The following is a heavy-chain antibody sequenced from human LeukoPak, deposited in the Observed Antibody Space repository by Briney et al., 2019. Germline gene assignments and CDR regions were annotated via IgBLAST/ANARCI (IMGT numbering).Heavy chain of an antibody. CDR2: IYFSGST. Sequence: PSETLSLTCTVSGGSISSSSYYWGWIRQPPGKGLELIGSIYFSGSTAYSPSLKSRVNKSVDTSKNQFSLKLSSVTAADTAVYFCASRPTTWGFFDSWGQGTLVTVSS. V-gene: IGHV4-39*01. D-gene: IGHD4-17*01. J-gene: IGHJ4*02. CDR1: GGSISSSSYY. CDR3: ASRPTTWGFFDS.